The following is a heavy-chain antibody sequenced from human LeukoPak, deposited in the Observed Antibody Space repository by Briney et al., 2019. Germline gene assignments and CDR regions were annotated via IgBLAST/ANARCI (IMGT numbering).Heavy chain of an antibody. Sequence: GGSLRLSCAASGFTVSSNYMSWVRQAPGKGLEWVSVIYSGGSTYYTDSVKGRFTISRDNSKNTLNLQMNSLRAEDTAVYYCARDLKHSSNPYYFDYWGQGTLVTVSS. CDR3: ARDLKHSSNPYYFDY. V-gene: IGHV3-66*01. J-gene: IGHJ4*02. D-gene: IGHD6-13*01. CDR2: IYSGGST. CDR1: GFTVSSNY.